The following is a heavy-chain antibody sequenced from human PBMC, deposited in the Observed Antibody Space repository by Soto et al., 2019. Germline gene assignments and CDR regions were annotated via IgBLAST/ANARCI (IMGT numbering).Heavy chain of an antibody. D-gene: IGHD1-26*01. Sequence: SETLSLTCTVSGGSVSNSYWGWIRQPPGKGLEWVVYVYYGGSTNYNPSLGSRVTISVDKSKNQFSLKMTSVTGADTAVYYCARGRSHEWELLVQYFDYWGQGTLVTVSS. CDR3: ARGRSHEWELLVQYFDY. V-gene: IGHV4-59*02. CDR2: VYYGGST. J-gene: IGHJ4*02. CDR1: GGSVSNSY.